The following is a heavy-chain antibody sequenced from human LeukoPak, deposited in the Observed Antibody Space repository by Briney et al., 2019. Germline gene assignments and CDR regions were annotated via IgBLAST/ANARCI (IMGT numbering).Heavy chain of an antibody. D-gene: IGHD1-26*01. J-gene: IGHJ4*02. V-gene: IGHV6-1*01. CDR2: TYYRSKWYN. CDR3: ARDVPVGALSLSYGFNY. CDR1: GDSVSSNSAA. Sequence: SQTLSLTCAISGDSVSSNSAAWYWIRQSPSRGLEWLGRTYYRSKWYNDYAVSVKSRITINPDTSKNQFSLQLNPVTPEDTAVNYCARDVPVGALSLSYGFNYWGQGTLVTVSS.